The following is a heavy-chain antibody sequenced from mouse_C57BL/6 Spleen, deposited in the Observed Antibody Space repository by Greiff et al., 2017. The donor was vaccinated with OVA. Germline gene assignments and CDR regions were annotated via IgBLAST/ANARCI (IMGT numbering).Heavy chain of an antibody. CDR1: GYTFTSYW. V-gene: IGHV1-7*01. D-gene: IGHD2-10*01. Sequence: VQLQESGAELAKPGASVKLSCKASGYTFTSYWMHWVKQRPGQGLEWIGYINPSSGYTKYNQKFKDKATLTADKSSSTAYMQLSSLTYEDSAVYDCASLLWGWYFDVWGTGTTVTVSS. CDR2: INPSSGYT. CDR3: ASLLWGWYFDV. J-gene: IGHJ1*03.